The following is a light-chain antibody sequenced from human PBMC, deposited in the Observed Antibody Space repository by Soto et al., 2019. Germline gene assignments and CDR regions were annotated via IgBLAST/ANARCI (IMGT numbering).Light chain of an antibody. J-gene: IGKJ2*01. Sequence: EIVLTQSPGILSLSPGERATLSCRASQSVSSSYLAWYQQKPGQAPRLLIYGASSRATGIPDRFSGSGSGTDFTLTISRLEPEDFAVYYCQRYGSSPLYTFGQGTKLEIK. CDR2: GAS. CDR1: QSVSSSY. CDR3: QRYGSSPLYT. V-gene: IGKV3-20*01.